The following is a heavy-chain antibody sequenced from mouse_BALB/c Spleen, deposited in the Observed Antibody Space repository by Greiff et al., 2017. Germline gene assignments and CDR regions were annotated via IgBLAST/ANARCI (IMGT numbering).Heavy chain of an antibody. D-gene: IGHD1-1*01. J-gene: IGHJ3*01. V-gene: IGHV1-5*01. CDR3: TRVYYYGSSPAWFAY. CDR1: GYTFTSYW. CDR2: IYPGNSDT. Sequence: VQLKQSGTVLARPGASVKMSCKASGYTFTSYWMHWVKQRPGQGLEWIGAIYPGNSDTSYNQKFKGKAKLTAVTSTSTAYMELSSLTNEDSAVYYFTRVYYYGSSPAWFAYWGQGTLVTVSA.